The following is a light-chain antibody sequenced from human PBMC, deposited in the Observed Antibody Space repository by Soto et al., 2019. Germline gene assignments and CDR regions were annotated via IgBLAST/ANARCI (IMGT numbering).Light chain of an antibody. V-gene: IGKV3-20*01. Sequence: EVVLTQSPGTLSLSPGERATLSCRASQSVSSRYLAWYQQKPGQAPRHLIFGASSKDTGIPDRFSGSGSGTDFTLTISILEPEDFVVYYFQQYGSFPVTFGQGTRLEIK. CDR1: QSVSSRY. CDR2: GAS. J-gene: IGKJ5*01. CDR3: QQYGSFPVT.